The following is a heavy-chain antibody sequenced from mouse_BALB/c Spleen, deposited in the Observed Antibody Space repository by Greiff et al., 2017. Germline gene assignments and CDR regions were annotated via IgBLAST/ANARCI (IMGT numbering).Heavy chain of an antibody. CDR3: VRSAYYRYEYYAMDY. J-gene: IGHJ4*01. CDR1: GFTFNTYA. CDR2: IRSKSNNYAT. Sequence: EVKVVESGGGLVQPKGSLKLSCAASGFTFNTYAMNWVRQAPGKGLEWVARIRSKSNNYATYYADSVKDRFTISRDDSQSMLYLQMNNLKTEDTAMYYCVRSAYYRYEYYAMDYWGQGTSVTVSS. V-gene: IGHV10-1*02. D-gene: IGHD2-14*01.